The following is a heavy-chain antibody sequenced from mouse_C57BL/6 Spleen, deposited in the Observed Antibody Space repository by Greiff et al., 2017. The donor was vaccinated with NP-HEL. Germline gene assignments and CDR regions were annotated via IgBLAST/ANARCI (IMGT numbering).Heavy chain of an antibody. Sequence: QVQLQQPGAELVRPGSSVKLSCKASGYTFTSYWMHWVKQRPIQGLEWIGNIDPSDSETHYNQKFKDKATLTVDKSSSTAYMQLSSLTSEDSAVYYCARWMDDGYCAYWGQGTLVTVSA. J-gene: IGHJ3*01. V-gene: IGHV1-52*01. D-gene: IGHD2-3*01. CDR2: IDPSDSET. CDR1: GYTFTSYW. CDR3: ARWMDDGYCAY.